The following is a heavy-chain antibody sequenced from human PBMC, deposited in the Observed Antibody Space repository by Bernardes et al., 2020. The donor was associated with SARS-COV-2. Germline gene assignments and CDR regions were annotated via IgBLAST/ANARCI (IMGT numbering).Heavy chain of an antibody. CDR3: AGAMTYQDLFGVVINWFDP. CDR2: IIPIFGTA. J-gene: IGHJ5*02. Sequence: SVKVSCKASGGTFSSYAISWVRQAPGQGLEWMGGIIPIFGTANYAQKFQGRVTITADESTSTAYMELSSLRSEDTAVYYCAGAMTYQDLFGVVINWFDPWGQGTLVTGSS. CDR1: GGTFSSYA. D-gene: IGHD3-3*01. V-gene: IGHV1-69*13.